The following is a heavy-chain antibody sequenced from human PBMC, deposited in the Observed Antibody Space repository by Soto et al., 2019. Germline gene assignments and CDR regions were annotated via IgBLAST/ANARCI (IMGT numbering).Heavy chain of an antibody. J-gene: IGHJ3*01. CDR1: GGSISHFY. D-gene: IGHD2-21*02. CDR2: MYYSGNT. CDR3: ARGSLSTETANALDV. Sequence: QVQLQESGPGLVKPSETLSLTCTVSGGSISHFYWSWIRQSPGKGLEWIGYGSMYYSGNTNYNPSLESRVTISVDTSKNHISLKLTSVTAEDTALYYCARGSLSTETANALDVWGPGTMVTVSS. V-gene: IGHV4-59*01.